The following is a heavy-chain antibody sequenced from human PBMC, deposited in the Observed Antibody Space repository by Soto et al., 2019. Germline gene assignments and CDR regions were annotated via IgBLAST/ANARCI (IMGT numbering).Heavy chain of an antibody. Sequence: GGSLRLCCAASGVTFCSYSMNWVRQAPGKGLEWVSFISSSSSTIYYADSVKGRFTISRDNAKNSLYLQMNSLRAEDTAVYYCAKALGYCSGGSCYPPGYYYGMDVWGQGTTVTVSS. D-gene: IGHD2-15*01. CDR3: AKALGYCSGGSCYPPGYYYGMDV. V-gene: IGHV3-48*01. CDR1: GVTFCSYS. J-gene: IGHJ6*02. CDR2: ISSSSSTI.